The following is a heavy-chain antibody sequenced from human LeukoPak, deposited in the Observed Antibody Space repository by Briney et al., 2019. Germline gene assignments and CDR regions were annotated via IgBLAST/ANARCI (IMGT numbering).Heavy chain of an antibody. CDR3: AKTHGDYVYYFFYAMDV. D-gene: IGHD4-17*01. CDR2: IGGGGAGT. J-gene: IGHJ6*02. CDR1: RFTLSTYA. V-gene: IGHV3-23*01. Sequence: GGSLRLSCAVSRFTLSTYAMTWVRQAPGKGLEWVSTIGGGGAGTYYADSVKGRFTISRDSSKDTLYLQMNSLRAEDTAVYYCAKTHGDYVYYFFYAMDVWSQGTTVTVSS.